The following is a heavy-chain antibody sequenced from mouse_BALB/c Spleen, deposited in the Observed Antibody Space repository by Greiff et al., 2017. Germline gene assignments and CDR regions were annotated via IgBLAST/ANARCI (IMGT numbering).Heavy chain of an antibody. CDR1: GFTFTDYY. V-gene: IGHV7-3*02. J-gene: IGHJ4*01. Sequence: EVKLMESGGGLVQPGGSLRLSCATSGFTFTDYYMSWVRQPPGKALEWLGFIRNKANGYTTEYSASVKGRFTISRDNSQSILYLQMNTLRAEDSATYYCARIGYGAMDYWGQGTSVTVSS. CDR3: ARIGYGAMDY. CDR2: IRNKANGYTT. D-gene: IGHD2-14*01.